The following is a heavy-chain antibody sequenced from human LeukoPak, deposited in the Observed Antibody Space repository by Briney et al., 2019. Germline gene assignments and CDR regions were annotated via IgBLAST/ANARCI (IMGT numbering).Heavy chain of an antibody. Sequence: GGSLRPSCAASGFTFSSYSMNWVRQAPGKGLEWVSSISSSSSYIYYADSVKGRFTISRDNAKNSLYLQMNSLRAEDTAVYYCARGLGYSGYDGEVFAYWGQGTLVTVSS. J-gene: IGHJ4*02. CDR3: ARGLGYSGYDGEVFAY. V-gene: IGHV3-21*01. CDR2: ISSSSSYI. D-gene: IGHD5-12*01. CDR1: GFTFSSYS.